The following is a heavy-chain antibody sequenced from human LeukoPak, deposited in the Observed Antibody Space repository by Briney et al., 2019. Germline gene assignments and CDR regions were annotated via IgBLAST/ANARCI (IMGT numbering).Heavy chain of an antibody. D-gene: IGHD2-2*01. CDR1: GGSFSGYY. J-gene: IGHJ4*02. V-gene: IGHV4-34*01. CDR2: INHSGST. CDR3: ARGRVVVVPAAPPDY. Sequence: SETLSLTCAVCGGSFSGYYWSWIRQPPGKGLEWVGEINHSGSTNYNPSLKSRGTISVDTSKNQFSLKLSSVTAADTAVYYCARGRVVVVPAAPPDYWGQGTLVTVSS.